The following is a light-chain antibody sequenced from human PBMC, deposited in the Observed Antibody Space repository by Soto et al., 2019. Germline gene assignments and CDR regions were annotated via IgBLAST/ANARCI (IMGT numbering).Light chain of an antibody. V-gene: IGLV2-8*01. CDR3: ISHAGVSNV. CDR1: SSDVGATAY. Sequence: QSALTQPPSASGSPGQSVAISCTGTSSDVGATAYVSWYQQHSGKAPKLLLYEVNKRPSGVPDRFSGSKSGNAASLTVSAPQADDEADYYCISHAGVSNVLGTGTKLTVL. CDR2: EVN. J-gene: IGLJ1*01.